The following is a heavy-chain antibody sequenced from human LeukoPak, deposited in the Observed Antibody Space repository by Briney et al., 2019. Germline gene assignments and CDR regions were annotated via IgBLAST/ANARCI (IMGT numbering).Heavy chain of an antibody. J-gene: IGHJ2*01. CDR2: IYTSGST. CDR3: ASAYCGGDCTLYWYFDL. Sequence: LETLSLTCTVSGGSISSYYWSWIRQPAGKGLEWIGRIYTSGSTNYNPSLKSRVTISVDTSKNQFSLKLSSVTAADTAVYYCASAYCGGDCTLYWYFDLWGRGTLVTVSS. CDR1: GGSISSYY. D-gene: IGHD2-21*02. V-gene: IGHV4-4*07.